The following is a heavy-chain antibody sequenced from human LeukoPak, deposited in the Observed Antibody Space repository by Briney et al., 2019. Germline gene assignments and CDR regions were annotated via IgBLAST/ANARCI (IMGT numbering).Heavy chain of an antibody. CDR1: GGSISSYY. J-gene: IGHJ4*02. CDR2: IYYSGST. CDR3: ARGYSYGFGGFIDY. V-gene: IGHV4-59*01. D-gene: IGHD5-18*01. Sequence: SETLSLTCTVSGGSISSYYWSWIRQPPGQGLEWIGYIYYSGSTNYNPSLKSRVTISVDTSKNQFSLKLSSVTAADTAVYYCARGYSYGFGGFIDYWGQGTLVTVSS.